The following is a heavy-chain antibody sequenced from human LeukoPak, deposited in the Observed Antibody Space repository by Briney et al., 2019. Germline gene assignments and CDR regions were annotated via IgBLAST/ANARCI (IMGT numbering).Heavy chain of an antibody. D-gene: IGHD1-26*01. V-gene: IGHV3-33*08. J-gene: IGHJ3*01. CDR2: IWYDGSKK. CDR1: GFTFSRHG. CDR3: VRLSTFKVGSTAYDAFDL. Sequence: GGSLRLSCAASGFTFSRHGMHWVRQAPGKGLEWVAVIWYDGSKKYYADSVKGRFTISRDNSKNTLYLQMNSLSAEDTAVYYCVRLSTFKVGSTAYDAFDLWGQGTMVTVSS.